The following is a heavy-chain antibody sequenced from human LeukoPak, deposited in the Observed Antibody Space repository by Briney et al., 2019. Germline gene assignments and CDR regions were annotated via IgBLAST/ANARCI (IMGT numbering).Heavy chain of an antibody. V-gene: IGHV3-30-3*02. D-gene: IGHD6-13*01. CDR1: GFTFSSYA. CDR3: AKTASSSWGYFDY. CDR2: ISYDGSNK. Sequence: GGSLRLSCAASGFTFSSYAMHWVRQAPGKGLEWVAVISYDGSNKYYADSVKGRFTISRDNSKNTLYLQMNSLRAEDTAVYYCAKTASSSWGYFDYWGQGTLVTVSS. J-gene: IGHJ4*02.